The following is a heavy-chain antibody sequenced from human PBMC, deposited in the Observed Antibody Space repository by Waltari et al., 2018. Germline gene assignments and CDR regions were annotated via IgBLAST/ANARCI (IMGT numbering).Heavy chain of an antibody. J-gene: IGHJ4*02. CDR2: INPNRGGK. V-gene: IGHV1-2*06. D-gene: IGHD6-19*01. Sequence: QVQLVQSGAEVKKPGASVKVSCKASGYTFTGYYMHWVRQAPGQGLEWRGRINPNRGGKNYAQKFQGRVTMTRDTSISTAYMELSRLRSDDTAVYYCASLIAVAGTWSTFDYWGQGTLVIVSS. CDR1: GYTFTGYY. CDR3: ASLIAVAGTWSTFDY.